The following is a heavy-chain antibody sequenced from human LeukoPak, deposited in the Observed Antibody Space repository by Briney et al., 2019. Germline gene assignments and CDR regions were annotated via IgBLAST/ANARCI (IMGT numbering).Heavy chain of an antibody. CDR3: ARPQGYCSGGSCYFIFDY. D-gene: IGHD2-15*01. CDR1: GYSFTSYW. J-gene: IGHJ4*02. CDR2: IYPGDSDT. Sequence: GESLKISCKGSGYSFTSYWIGLGRQMPGKGLEWMGIIYPGDSDTRYTPSFQGQVTISADKSISTAYLQWSSLKASDTAMYYCARPQGYCSGGSCYFIFDYWGQGTLVTVSS. V-gene: IGHV5-51*01.